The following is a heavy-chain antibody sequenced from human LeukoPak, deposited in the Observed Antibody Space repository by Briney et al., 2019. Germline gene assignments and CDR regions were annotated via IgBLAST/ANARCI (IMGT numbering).Heavy chain of an antibody. CDR1: GGSISSSSYY. V-gene: IGHV4-61*02. J-gene: IGHJ6*03. CDR3: AREVSDIVVVPAAIFRYYYYMDV. Sequence: SETLSLTCTVSGGSISSSSYYWGWIRQPPGKGLEWIGRIYTSGSTNYNPSLKSRVTISVDTSKNQFSLKLSSVTAADTAVYYCAREVSDIVVVPAAIFRYYYYMDVWGKGTTVTISS. CDR2: IYTSGST. D-gene: IGHD2-2*01.